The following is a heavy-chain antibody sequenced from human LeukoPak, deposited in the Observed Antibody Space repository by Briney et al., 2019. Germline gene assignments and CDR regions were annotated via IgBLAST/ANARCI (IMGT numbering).Heavy chain of an antibody. CDR3: ARGGVVYPDSFDI. Sequence: GGSLRLSCAASGFTVSSSYMNWVRQAPGKGLEWVSLISSGGGTYYADSVKGRFTISRDNSKNTLFLQMNSLRAEDTAVYYCARGGVVYPDSFDIWGRGTMVTVSS. CDR1: GFTVSSSY. V-gene: IGHV3-66*01. J-gene: IGHJ3*02. CDR2: ISSGGGT. D-gene: IGHD2-15*01.